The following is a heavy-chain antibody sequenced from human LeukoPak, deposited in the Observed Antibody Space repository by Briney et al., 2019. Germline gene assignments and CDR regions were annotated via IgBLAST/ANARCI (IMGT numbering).Heavy chain of an antibody. D-gene: IGHD3-10*01. Sequence: GGSLRLSCAASGFTVSSNYMSWVRQAPGKGLEWVSVIYSGGTTYYADSVKGRFTISRDSSKNTVYLQMNSLRAEDTAVYYCARGYGSGSYYNIFPDFDPWGQGTLVTVSS. CDR1: GFTVSSNY. J-gene: IGHJ5*02. V-gene: IGHV3-53*01. CDR2: IYSGGTT. CDR3: ARGYGSGSYYNIFPDFDP.